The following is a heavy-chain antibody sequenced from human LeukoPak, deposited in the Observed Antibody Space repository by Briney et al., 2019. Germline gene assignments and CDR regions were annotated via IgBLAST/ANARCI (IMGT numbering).Heavy chain of an antibody. CDR3: ARWTDYYDSSGYYLHAFDI. Sequence: ASVKVSCKASGYTFTSYDINWVRQATGQGLEWMGWINPNSGGTNYAQKFQGRVTMTRDTSISTAYMELSRLRSDDTAVYYCARWTDYYDSSGYYLHAFDIWGQGTMATVSS. CDR1: GYTFTSYD. D-gene: IGHD3-22*01. J-gene: IGHJ3*02. CDR2: INPNSGGT. V-gene: IGHV1-2*02.